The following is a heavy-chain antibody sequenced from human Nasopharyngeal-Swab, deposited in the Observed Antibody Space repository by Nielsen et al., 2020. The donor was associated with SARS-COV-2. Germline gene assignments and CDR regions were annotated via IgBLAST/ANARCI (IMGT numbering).Heavy chain of an antibody. J-gene: IGHJ4*02. D-gene: IGHD2-15*01. CDR2: INLDSIG. V-gene: IGHV3-64D*06. Sequence: GESLKISCSASGFTFSNCIVHWVRQAPGKGLEYVSVINLDSIGDYAASVKGRFTISRDNFRNTVYLETSSLRPEDTAVYYCVREGYSSGRAPALDHWGQGTLVTVSS. CDR1: GFTFSNCI. CDR3: VREGYSSGRAPALDH.